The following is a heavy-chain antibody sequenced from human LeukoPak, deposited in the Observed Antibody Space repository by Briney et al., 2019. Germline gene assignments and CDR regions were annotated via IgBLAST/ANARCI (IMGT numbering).Heavy chain of an antibody. CDR2: MYYTGSN. CDR1: GVSVSSGSSY. V-gene: IGHV4-61*01. Sequence: SETLSLTCTVSGVSVSSGSSYWSWVRQPPGKGLEWIGYMYYTGSNNYNPSFKTRVTISINTSTNQFSLKLSSVTAADRAVYYCARLRFGDYPYYFDYWGQGTLVTVSS. D-gene: IGHD3-10*01. CDR3: ARLRFGDYPYYFDY. J-gene: IGHJ4*02.